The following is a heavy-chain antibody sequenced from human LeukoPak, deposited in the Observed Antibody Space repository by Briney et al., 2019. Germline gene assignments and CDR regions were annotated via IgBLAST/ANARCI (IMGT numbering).Heavy chain of an antibody. Sequence: GRSLRLSCAASGFTFSNYAMHWVRQAPGKGLEWVAVISYDGNNKYYADSVKGRFTISRDNSKNTLYLQMNSLRAEDAAVYYCARERGFSGYESFDYWGQGTLVTVSS. CDR3: ARERGFSGYESFDY. D-gene: IGHD5-12*01. CDR2: ISYDGNNK. V-gene: IGHV3-30-3*01. J-gene: IGHJ4*02. CDR1: GFTFSNYA.